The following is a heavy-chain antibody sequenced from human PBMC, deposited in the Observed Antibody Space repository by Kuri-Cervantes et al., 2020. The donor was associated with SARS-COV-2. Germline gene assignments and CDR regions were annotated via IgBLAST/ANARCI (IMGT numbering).Heavy chain of an antibody. CDR3: ARGDFWNGYYNWYFDL. J-gene: IGHJ2*01. D-gene: IGHD3-3*01. CDR1: GFMISSYW. Sequence: GGSLRLSCEASGFMISSYWMHWVRHVPEKGQVWVSRIHSSGSSTGYADSVKGRFTISRDNAKNTLYLQMNSLRVEDTAVYYCARGDFWNGYYNWYFDLWGRGTLVTVSS. V-gene: IGHV3-74*01. CDR2: IHSSGSST.